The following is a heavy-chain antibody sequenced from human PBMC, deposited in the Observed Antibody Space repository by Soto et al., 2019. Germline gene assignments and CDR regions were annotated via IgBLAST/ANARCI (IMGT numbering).Heavy chain of an antibody. Sequence: GASVKVSCKASGGTFSSYAISWVRQAPGQGLEWMGGIIPIFGTANYAQKFQGRVTITADESTSTAYMELSSLRSEDTAVYYCARGGWRGYYYYGMDVWGQGTTVTVSS. J-gene: IGHJ6*02. D-gene: IGHD3-3*01. CDR3: ARGGWRGYYYYGMDV. CDR1: GGTFSSYA. V-gene: IGHV1-69*13. CDR2: IIPIFGTA.